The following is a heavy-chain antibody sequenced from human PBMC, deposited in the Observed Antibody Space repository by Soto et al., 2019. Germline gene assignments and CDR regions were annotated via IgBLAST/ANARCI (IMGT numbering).Heavy chain of an antibody. CDR2: FSSSSTTI. Sequence: EVQLVESGGGLVQPGGSLRLSCAASGFTFSSYSMNWVRQAPGKGLEWVSYFSSSSTTIYYADSVKGRFTISRDNAKNSLHLQMNSLRDEDTAVYYCARESYPLDYWGQGTLVTVSS. D-gene: IGHD1-26*01. V-gene: IGHV3-48*02. J-gene: IGHJ4*02. CDR1: GFTFSSYS. CDR3: ARESYPLDY.